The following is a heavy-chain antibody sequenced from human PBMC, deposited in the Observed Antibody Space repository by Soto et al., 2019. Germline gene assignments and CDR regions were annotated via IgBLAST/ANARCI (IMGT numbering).Heavy chain of an antibody. CDR2: IWYDGSNK. V-gene: IGHV3-33*01. J-gene: IGHJ6*02. CDR1: GFTFSSYG. CDR3: ARDQSEAKYGMDV. Sequence: QVQLVESGGGVVRPGRSLRLSCAASGFTFSSYGMHWVRQAPGKGLEWVAVIWYDGSNKYYADSVKGRFTISRDNSKNTLYLQMNSLRAEDTAVYYCARDQSEAKYGMDVWGQGTTVTVSS.